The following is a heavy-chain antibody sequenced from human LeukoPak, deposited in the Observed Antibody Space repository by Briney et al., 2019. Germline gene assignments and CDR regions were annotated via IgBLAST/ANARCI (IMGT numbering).Heavy chain of an antibody. CDR2: INHSGYT. V-gene: IGHV4-34*01. Sequence: SETLSLTCTVSGGSISSYYWSWIRQPPGKGLEWIGEINHSGYTNYNPSLKSRVTISVDTSKNQFSLRLSSVTAADTAVYYCARSGGPLNWFDPWGQGTLVTVSS. CDR1: GGSISSYY. CDR3: ARSGGPLNWFDP. J-gene: IGHJ5*02.